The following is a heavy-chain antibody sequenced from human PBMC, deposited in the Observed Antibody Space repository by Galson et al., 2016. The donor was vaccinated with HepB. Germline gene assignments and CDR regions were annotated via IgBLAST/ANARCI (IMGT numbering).Heavy chain of an antibody. Sequence: SLRLSCAASGFTFTNYDIHWVRQAPGTGLVWVSRINIDGNSITYADSVKGRFAISRDNAKNTVHLQMNSLRAEDTAAYYCTRDYYGSLDHWGQGTLVTVSS. CDR2: INIDGNSI. CDR3: TRDYYGSLDH. CDR1: GFTFTNYD. D-gene: IGHD3-10*01. V-gene: IGHV3-74*01. J-gene: IGHJ4*02.